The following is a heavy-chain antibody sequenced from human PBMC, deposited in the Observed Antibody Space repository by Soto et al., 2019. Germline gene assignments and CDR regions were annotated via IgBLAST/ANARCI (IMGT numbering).Heavy chain of an antibody. D-gene: IGHD3-9*01. J-gene: IGHJ6*02. CDR1: GGSISGGDYY. CDR3: ARDHYVYDILTGYGYYYGMDV. Sequence: SEALSLTCTGSGGSISGGDYYWSWIRQPSGKGLEWSGYIYYSGSTYYNPSLKSRVTISVDTSKNQFSLKLSSVTAADTAVYYCARDHYVYDILTGYGYYYGMDVWGQGTTVT. CDR2: IYYSGST. V-gene: IGHV4-30-4*01.